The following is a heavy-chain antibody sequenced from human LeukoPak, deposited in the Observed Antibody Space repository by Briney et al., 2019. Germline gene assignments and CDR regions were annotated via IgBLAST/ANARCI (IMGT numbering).Heavy chain of an antibody. CDR2: ISWDGGST. Sequence: GGSLRLSCAASGFTFDDYAMHWVRQAPGKGLEWVSLISWDGGSTYYADSVKGRFTISRDNSKNSLYLQMNSLRAEDTALYYCAKDSAERFGLQLTDYYYYYGMDVWGQGTTVTVSS. CDR3: AKDSAERFGLQLTDYYYYYGMDV. D-gene: IGHD3-10*01. V-gene: IGHV3-43D*03. J-gene: IGHJ6*02. CDR1: GFTFDDYA.